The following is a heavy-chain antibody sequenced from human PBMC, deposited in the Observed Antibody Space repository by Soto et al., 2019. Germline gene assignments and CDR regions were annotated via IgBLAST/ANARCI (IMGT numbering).Heavy chain of an antibody. CDR2: IYYSGST. Sequence: QLQLQESGPGLVKPSETLSLTCTVSGGSISSSSYYWGWIRQPPGKGLEWIGSIYYSGSTYYNTSLKSRVTISVDTSKNQFSLKLSSVTAADTAVYYCARHPPLAAPTLGYYYYGMDVWGQGTTVTVSS. V-gene: IGHV4-39*01. CDR1: GGSISSSSYY. J-gene: IGHJ6*02. D-gene: IGHD6-13*01. CDR3: ARHPPLAAPTLGYYYYGMDV.